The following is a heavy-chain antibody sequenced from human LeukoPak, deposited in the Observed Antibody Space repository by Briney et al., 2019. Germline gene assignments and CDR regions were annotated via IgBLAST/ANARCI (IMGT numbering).Heavy chain of an antibody. CDR2: IKQDGSEK. J-gene: IGHJ4*02. CDR1: GFTFSSYW. D-gene: IGHD6-13*01. V-gene: IGHV3-7*05. CDR3: TRDLTGTTWSENDY. Sequence: GGSLRLSCAASGFTFSSYWMSWVRQAPGKGLEWVANIKQDGSEKYYVDSVKGRFTISRDNAKNSLYLQMNNLRADDTAMYYCTRDLTGTTWSENDYWGQGTLVTISS.